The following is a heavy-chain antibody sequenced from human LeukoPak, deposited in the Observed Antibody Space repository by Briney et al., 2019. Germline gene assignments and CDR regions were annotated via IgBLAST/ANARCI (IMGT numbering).Heavy chain of an antibody. CDR1: GYTFTGYY. CDR3: ARHWDDSSGYYRQYPDY. CDR2: INPNSGGT. V-gene: IGHV1-2*02. J-gene: IGHJ4*02. D-gene: IGHD3-22*01. Sequence: GASVKVSYKACGYTFTGYYMHSVRQAPGHGLEWMGGINPNSGGTNYAQKFQGRVTMTRDTSISTAYLQWSSLKASDTAMYYCARHWDDSSGYYRQYPDYWGQGTLVTVSS.